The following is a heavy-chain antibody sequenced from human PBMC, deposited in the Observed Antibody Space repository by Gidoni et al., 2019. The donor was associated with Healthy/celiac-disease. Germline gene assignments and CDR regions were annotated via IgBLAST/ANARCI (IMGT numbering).Heavy chain of an antibody. CDR3: ARTITIFGRSWWFDP. CDR1: GGSIRSYY. CDR2: IYYSGST. J-gene: IGHJ5*02. V-gene: IGHV4-59*01. Sequence: QVQLQESGPGLVKPSETLSLTCTVSGGSIRSYYWSWIRQPPGKGLEWIGYIYYSGSTNYNPSLKSRVTISVDTSKNQFSLKLSSVTAADTAVYYCARTITIFGRSWWFDPWGQGTLVTVSS. D-gene: IGHD3-3*01.